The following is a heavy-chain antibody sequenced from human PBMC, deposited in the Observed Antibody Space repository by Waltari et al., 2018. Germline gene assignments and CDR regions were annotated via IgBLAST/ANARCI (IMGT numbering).Heavy chain of an antibody. CDR1: GGSISSGGYY. CDR3: ARDGDYDFWSGYYPSAYGMDV. CDR2: IYHSGST. J-gene: IGHJ6*02. V-gene: IGHV4-31*03. Sequence: QVQLQESGPGLVKPSQTLSLTCTVSGGSISSGGYYWSWIRQHPGKGLEWIGYIYHSGSTYTNPALKSRVTISVDRSKNQFSLKLSSVTAADTAVYYCARDGDYDFWSGYYPSAYGMDVWGQGTTVTVSS. D-gene: IGHD3-3*01.